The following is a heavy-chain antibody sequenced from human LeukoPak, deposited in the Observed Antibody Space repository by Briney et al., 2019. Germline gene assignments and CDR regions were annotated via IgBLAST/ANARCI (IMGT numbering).Heavy chain of an antibody. Sequence: ASVKVSCKASGYTFTSYYMHWVRQAPGQGLEWMGIINPSGGGTSYAQKFQGRVTMTRDPSTSTVYMELSTLRSEDTAVYYCARAFDRGTYYDFWSGGYFDYWGQGTPVTVSS. J-gene: IGHJ4*02. CDR3: ARAFDRGTYYDFWSGGYFDY. CDR2: INPSGGGT. CDR1: GYTFTSYY. V-gene: IGHV1-46*01. D-gene: IGHD3-3*01.